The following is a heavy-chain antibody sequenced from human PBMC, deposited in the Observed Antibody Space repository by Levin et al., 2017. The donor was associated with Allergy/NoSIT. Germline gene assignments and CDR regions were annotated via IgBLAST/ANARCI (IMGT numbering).Heavy chain of an antibody. CDR3: ARGRAVAGTGYSGCGY. CDR1: GYTFTSYD. J-gene: IGHJ4*02. D-gene: IGHD6-19*01. CDR2: MNPNSGNT. V-gene: IGHV1-8*01. Sequence: GESLKISCKASGYTFTSYDISWVRQATGQGLEWMGWMNPNSGNTGYAQKFQGRVTMTRNTSISTAYMELSSLRSEDTAVYYCARGRAVAGTGYSGCGYWGQGTLVTVSS.